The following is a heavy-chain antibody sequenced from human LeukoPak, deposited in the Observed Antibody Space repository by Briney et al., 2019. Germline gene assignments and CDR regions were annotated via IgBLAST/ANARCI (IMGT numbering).Heavy chain of an antibody. CDR3: TTSTSPGIDH. Sequence: PGGSLRLSCVASGFTFYNAWMSWVRQAPGKGLEWVARIKGKIHGGTSDYAAPVKGRFTISRDDSENMVYLQMNSLKTDDTAVYYCTTSTSPGIDHWGQGTLVTVSS. J-gene: IGHJ4*02. CDR1: GFTFYNAW. CDR2: IKGKIHGGTS. D-gene: IGHD5/OR15-5a*01. V-gene: IGHV3-15*01.